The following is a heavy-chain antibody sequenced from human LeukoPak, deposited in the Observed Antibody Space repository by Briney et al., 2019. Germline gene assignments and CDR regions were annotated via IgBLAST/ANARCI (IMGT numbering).Heavy chain of an antibody. Sequence: GRSLRLSCAASGFTFSSYAMHWVRQAPGKGLEWVAVISYDGSNKYYADSVKGRFTISRDNSKNTLYLHMNSLRAEDTAVYYCARDLYGSGSYWGAFDIWGQGAMVTVSS. V-gene: IGHV3-30*04. CDR1: GFTFSSYA. D-gene: IGHD3-10*01. J-gene: IGHJ3*02. CDR3: ARDLYGSGSYWGAFDI. CDR2: ISYDGSNK.